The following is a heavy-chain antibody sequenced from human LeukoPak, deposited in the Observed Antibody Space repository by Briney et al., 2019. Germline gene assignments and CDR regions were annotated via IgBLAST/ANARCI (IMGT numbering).Heavy chain of an antibody. CDR3: ARDGVGATIGGAYNWFDP. J-gene: IGHJ5*02. Sequence: RGSLRLSCAASGFTFSDYYMSWIRQAPGKGLEWVSYISSSGSTIYYADSVKGRFTISRDNAKNSLYLQMNSLRAEDTAVYYCARDGVGATIGGAYNWFDPWGQGTLVTVSS. V-gene: IGHV3-11*01. CDR2: ISSSGSTI. D-gene: IGHD1-26*01. CDR1: GFTFSDYY.